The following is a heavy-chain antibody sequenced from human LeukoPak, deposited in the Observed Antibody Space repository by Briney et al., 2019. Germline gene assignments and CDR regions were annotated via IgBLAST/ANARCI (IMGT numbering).Heavy chain of an antibody. V-gene: IGHV4-34*01. D-gene: IGHD3-10*01. CDR3: ARAYYYGSGSSEYFQH. Sequence: SETLSLTCAVYGGSFSGYYWSWIRQPPGKGLEWIGEINHSGSTNYNPSLKSRVTISVDTSKNQFSLKLSSVTAADTAVYYCARAYYYGSGSSEYFQHWGQGTLVTVSS. J-gene: IGHJ1*01. CDR2: INHSGST. CDR1: GGSFSGYY.